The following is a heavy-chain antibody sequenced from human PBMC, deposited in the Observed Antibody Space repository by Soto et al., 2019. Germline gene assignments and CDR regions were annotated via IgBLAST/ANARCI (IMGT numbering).Heavy chain of an antibody. CDR2: ISGSGDST. CDR3: ARRGPGTYFDY. CDR1: GFTFSSYA. V-gene: IGHV3-23*01. J-gene: IGHJ4*02. D-gene: IGHD6-13*01. Sequence: GGSLRLSCAASGFTFSSYAMNWVRQAPGKGLEWVSVISGSGDSTYYADSVKGRFTISRDNSKNTLYLQMNSLRTEDTAVYYCARRGPGTYFDYWGQGTMVTVSS.